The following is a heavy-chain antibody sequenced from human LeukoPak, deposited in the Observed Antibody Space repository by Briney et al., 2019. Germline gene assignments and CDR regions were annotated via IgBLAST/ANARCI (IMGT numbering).Heavy chain of an antibody. CDR3: AREVRHYYGSGSYYYFDY. D-gene: IGHD3-10*01. Sequence: SQTLSLTCAISGDSVSTNNVAWNWLRQSPSRGLEWLARTYFRSKWYNDYAVSVTSRITINPDTSKNQFSLPLNSVTPEDTAVYYCAREVRHYYGSGSYYYFDYWGQGALVTVSS. V-gene: IGHV6-1*01. CDR2: TYFRSKWYN. CDR1: GDSVSTNNVA. J-gene: IGHJ4*02.